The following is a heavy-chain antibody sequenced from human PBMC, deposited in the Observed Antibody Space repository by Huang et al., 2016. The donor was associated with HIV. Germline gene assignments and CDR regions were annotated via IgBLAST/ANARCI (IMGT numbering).Heavy chain of an antibody. CDR3: ARDPKYHRIGYYRQRRGIDI. CDR2: IRASSGDT. V-gene: IGHV1-18*01. J-gene: IGHJ3*02. Sequence: QIQLMQSGPELKQPGASVKVSCKASGYTFPSYGITWVRPAPGQGPEWRGAIRASSGDTEYAQKFQGRVTLTTAPSTNMAYMELRSLRSDDTAKYYCARDPKYHRIGYYRQRRGIDIWGQGTMVIVSS. D-gene: IGHD3-22*01. CDR1: GYTFPSYG.